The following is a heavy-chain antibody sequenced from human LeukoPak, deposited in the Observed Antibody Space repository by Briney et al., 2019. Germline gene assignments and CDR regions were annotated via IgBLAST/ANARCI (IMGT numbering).Heavy chain of an antibody. CDR2: ISASGANT. Sequence: GGSLRLSCAASGFTFTSYAMTWVRQAPGEEPEWLSTISASGANTYYADSVKGRFTISRDNSKNTLYLQMNSLRAEDTAIYYCASYTCCGSRYFDYWGQGTLVTVSS. CDR3: ASYTCCGSRYFDY. CDR1: GFTFTSYA. V-gene: IGHV3-23*01. J-gene: IGHJ4*02. D-gene: IGHD3-16*02.